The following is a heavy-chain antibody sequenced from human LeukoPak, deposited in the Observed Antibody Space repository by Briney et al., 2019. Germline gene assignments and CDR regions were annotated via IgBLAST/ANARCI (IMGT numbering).Heavy chain of an antibody. CDR1: GGSIISGTYS. J-gene: IGHJ1*01. V-gene: IGHV4-61*01. CDR2: IYHSGST. Sequence: PSETLSLTCAVSGGSIISGTYSWSWIRQPPGKGLEWIGYIYHSGSTNYNPSLQSRVTISVDTSKNQFSLNLNSVTAADTAVYYCARGGAARLHFQNWGQGTLVTVSS. CDR3: ARGGAARLHFQN. D-gene: IGHD6-6*01.